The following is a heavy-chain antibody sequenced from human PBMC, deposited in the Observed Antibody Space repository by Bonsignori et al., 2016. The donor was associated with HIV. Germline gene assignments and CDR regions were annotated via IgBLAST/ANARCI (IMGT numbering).Heavy chain of an antibody. CDR3: AREAVAGFG. Sequence: VRQAPGKGLEWVANIKQDGSEKYYVDSVKGRFTISRDNAKNSLYLQMNSLRAEDTAVYYCAREAVAGFGWGQGTLVTVSS. V-gene: IGHV3-7*03. J-gene: IGHJ4*02. CDR2: IKQDGSEK. D-gene: IGHD6-19*01.